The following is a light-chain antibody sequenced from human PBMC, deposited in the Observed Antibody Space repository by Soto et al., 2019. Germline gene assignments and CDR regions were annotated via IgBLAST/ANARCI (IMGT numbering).Light chain of an antibody. CDR1: QSVSSK. CDR3: KQYDKCPGT. CDR2: ATS. J-gene: IGKJ1*01. Sequence: EVLMPQSPATLSVSPGERATLSCRATQSVSSKLAWYQRKPGQAPTLVLYATSTRATGIPARFIGSGSGTEFTITITSLPTEDFAIYICKQYDKCPGTFGQGNKVDIK. V-gene: IGKV3D-15*01.